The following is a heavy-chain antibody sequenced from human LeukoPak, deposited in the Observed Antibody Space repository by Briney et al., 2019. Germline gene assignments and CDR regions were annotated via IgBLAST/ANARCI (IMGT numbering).Heavy chain of an antibody. D-gene: IGHD3-22*01. J-gene: IGHJ4*02. CDR3: ADYYYDSSGYYAGDY. CDR2: ISYDGSNK. Sequence: PGGSLRLSCAASGFTFSSYAMHWVRQTPGKGLEWVGVISYDGSNKYYADSVKGRFTISRDNSKHTLYLQMNSLRAEDTAVYYCADYYYDSSGYYAGDYWGQGTLVTVSS. V-gene: IGHV3-30-3*01. CDR1: GFTFSSYA.